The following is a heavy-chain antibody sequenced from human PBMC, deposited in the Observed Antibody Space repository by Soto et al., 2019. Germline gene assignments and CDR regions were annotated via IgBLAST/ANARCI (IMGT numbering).Heavy chain of an antibody. Sequence: GGSLRLSCAASGFTFSSYAMNWVRQAPGKGLEWVSAISGSGDSTYYADSVKGRFTISRDNAKNTLYLQMNRLRAEDTAVYYCAKEERAEQELRHFEYWGQGTLVTVSS. CDR3: AKEERAEQELRHFEY. V-gene: IGHV3-23*01. D-gene: IGHD3-10*01. J-gene: IGHJ4*02. CDR1: GFTFSSYA. CDR2: ISGSGDST.